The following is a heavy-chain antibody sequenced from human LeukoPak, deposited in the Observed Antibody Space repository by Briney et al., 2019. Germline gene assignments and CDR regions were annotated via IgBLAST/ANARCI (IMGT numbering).Heavy chain of an antibody. Sequence: PGGSLRLSCAASGFTFSTYTMNWVRQAPGKGLEWVSSISSSSNYIYYADSVKGRFTISRDNAKNSLDLQMNSLRAEDTAVYYCARDRAVWFGDNYWGQGTQVTVSS. J-gene: IGHJ4*02. CDR2: ISSSSNYI. CDR3: ARDRAVWFGDNY. CDR1: GFTFSTYT. V-gene: IGHV3-21*01. D-gene: IGHD3-10*01.